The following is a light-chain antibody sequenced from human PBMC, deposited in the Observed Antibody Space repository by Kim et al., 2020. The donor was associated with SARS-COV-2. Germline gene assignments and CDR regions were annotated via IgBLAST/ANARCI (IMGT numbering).Light chain of an antibody. CDR3: QQCDDWPLYT. CDR1: QSVGSS. V-gene: IGKV3-15*01. J-gene: IGKJ2*01. Sequence: SPGETATLSCRASQSVGSSLAWYQQRPGQTPRLLIYFSSTRATGVPDRFRGSGSGTEFTLTISSLQPEDSAVYYCQQCDDWPLYTFGQGTKVDIK. CDR2: FSS.